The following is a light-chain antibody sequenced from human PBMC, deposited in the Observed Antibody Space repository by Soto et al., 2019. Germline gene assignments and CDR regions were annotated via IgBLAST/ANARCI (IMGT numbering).Light chain of an antibody. CDR3: QQYNTYSRT. V-gene: IGKV1-5*01. CDR2: DAS. Sequence: DIQMTQSPSTLSGSVGDRVTITCRASQSISTWLAWYQQKRGKAPKVLIFDASSLESGVPSRFSGSGSGTEFTLTISSLQPDDFATYYCQQYNTYSRTFGQGTKVDIK. J-gene: IGKJ1*01. CDR1: QSISTW.